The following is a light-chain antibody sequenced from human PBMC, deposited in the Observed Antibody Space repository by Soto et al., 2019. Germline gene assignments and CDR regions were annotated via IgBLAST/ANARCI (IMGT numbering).Light chain of an antibody. Sequence: EIVLTQSPATLSLSPEERATLSCRASQSVSSYLAWYQQKPGQAPRLLIYDASNRATGIPARFSGSESGTDFTLTISSLEPEDFAVYYCQQRSNWPPITFGQGTRLEIK. CDR2: DAS. CDR3: QQRSNWPPIT. CDR1: QSVSSY. V-gene: IGKV3-11*01. J-gene: IGKJ5*01.